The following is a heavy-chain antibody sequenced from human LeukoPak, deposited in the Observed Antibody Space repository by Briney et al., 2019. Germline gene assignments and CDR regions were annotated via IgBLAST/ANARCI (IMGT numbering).Heavy chain of an antibody. Sequence: SETLSLTCTVSGGSISSSNYYWGWIRQPPGKGLEWIGSVYYSGNTYYNPSLKSRVTISVDTSKSQFSLNLNSVTAADTAVYYCARQWYSANWYVDYWGQGTLVTVSS. CDR1: GGSISSSNYY. CDR3: ARQWYSANWYVDY. V-gene: IGHV4-39*01. J-gene: IGHJ4*02. CDR2: VYYSGNT. D-gene: IGHD1-1*01.